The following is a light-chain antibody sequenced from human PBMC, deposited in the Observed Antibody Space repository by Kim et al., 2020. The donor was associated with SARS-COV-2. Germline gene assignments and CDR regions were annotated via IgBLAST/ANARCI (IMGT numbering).Light chain of an antibody. CDR2: STS. V-gene: IGKV1-12*01. Sequence: ASVGDRVTITCRASENIGSWFAWYQQKPVKAPSLLIYSTSTLHSGVPSRFSGSGSGTDFTLTVSSLQPEDSAVYYCQQLNGFPLTFGGGTKVDIK. CDR1: ENIGSW. CDR3: QQLNGFPLT. J-gene: IGKJ4*01.